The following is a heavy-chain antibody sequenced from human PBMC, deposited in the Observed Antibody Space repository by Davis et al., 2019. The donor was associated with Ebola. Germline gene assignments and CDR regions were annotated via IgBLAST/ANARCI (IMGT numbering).Heavy chain of an antibody. D-gene: IGHD6-25*01. V-gene: IGHV1-18*04. J-gene: IGHJ4*02. CDR1: RYIFRSYG. Sequence: ASVKVSCKASRYIFRSYGICWVRQAPGHGLEWMGWISTYNGNTKYAQTFQGRVTMTPDTSTDTAYMELRCLRSDDTAVYYCARDRAATVIEYWGQGNLVTVSS. CDR3: ARDRAATVIEY. CDR2: ISTYNGNT.